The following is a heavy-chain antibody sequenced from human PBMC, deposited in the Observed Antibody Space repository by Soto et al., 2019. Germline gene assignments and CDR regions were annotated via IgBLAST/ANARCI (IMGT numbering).Heavy chain of an antibody. J-gene: IGHJ6*02. Sequence: PSETLSLTCTVSGGSISSGGYYWSWIRQHPGKGLEWIGYIYYSGSTYYNPSLKNRVTISVDTSKNQFSLKLSSVTAADTAVYYCATYGDYRNYYHYGMDVWGQGTTVTVSS. CDR1: GGSISSGGYY. V-gene: IGHV4-31*03. CDR2: IYYSGST. CDR3: ATYGDYRNYYHYGMDV. D-gene: IGHD4-17*01.